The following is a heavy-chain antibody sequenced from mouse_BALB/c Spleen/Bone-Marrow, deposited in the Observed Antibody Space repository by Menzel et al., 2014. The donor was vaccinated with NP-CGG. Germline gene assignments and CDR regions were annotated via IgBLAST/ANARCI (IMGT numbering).Heavy chain of an antibody. CDR3: AREGTGTGWYFDV. D-gene: IGHD4-1*01. CDR2: IYPGNDGS. Sequence: QVQLKESGPELVKPGTSVKMSCKASGYTFTDFVISWVKQKTGQGLEWIGEIYPGNDGSYHNERFKGKATLTADKSSNTAYMQLSSLTSEDSAVYFCAREGTGTGWYFDVWGAGTTVTVSS. CDR1: GYTFTDFV. V-gene: IGHV1-77*01. J-gene: IGHJ1*01.